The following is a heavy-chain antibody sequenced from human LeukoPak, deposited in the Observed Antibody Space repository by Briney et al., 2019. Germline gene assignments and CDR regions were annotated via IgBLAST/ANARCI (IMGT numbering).Heavy chain of an antibody. D-gene: IGHD1-14*01. J-gene: IGHJ4*02. CDR2: MNPNSGNT. Sequence: ASVKVSCKASGYTFTSYDINWVRQATGQGLEWMGWMNPNSGNTGYAQKFQGRVTMTRNTSISTAYMELSSLRSEDTAVYYCARVTTPKIVSTYSFGYWGQGALVTLSS. V-gene: IGHV1-8*01. CDR3: ARVTTPKIVSTYSFGY. CDR1: GYTFTSYD.